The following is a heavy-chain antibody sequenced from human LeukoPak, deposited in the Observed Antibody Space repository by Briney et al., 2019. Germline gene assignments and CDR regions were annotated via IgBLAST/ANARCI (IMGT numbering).Heavy chain of an antibody. CDR2: ISEDGSHK. V-gene: IGHV3-30*03. CDR3: ARDTLSGYYYYGMDV. D-gene: IGHD3-10*01. J-gene: IGHJ6*02. CDR1: GFSIGNYD. Sequence: GGSLRLSCEASGFSIGNYDMYWVRLAPGKGLEWLALISEDGSHKYYTDSVKGRFTISRDNSKNTVFLQMDILRPEDTSVYYCARDTLSGYYYYGMDVWGQGTTVTVSS.